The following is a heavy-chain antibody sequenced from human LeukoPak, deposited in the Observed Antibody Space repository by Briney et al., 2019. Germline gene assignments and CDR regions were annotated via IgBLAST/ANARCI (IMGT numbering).Heavy chain of an antibody. Sequence: PGGSLRLSCAASGFTFSDYYMSWIRQAPGKGLEWVANLKQDGSEKYYVDSVKGRFTISRDNAKNSLYLQMNSLRAEDTAVYYCARDIDKNYFDYWGQGTLVTVSS. CDR1: GFTFSDYY. J-gene: IGHJ4*02. D-gene: IGHD1-26*01. CDR3: ARDIDKNYFDY. CDR2: LKQDGSEK. V-gene: IGHV3-7*01.